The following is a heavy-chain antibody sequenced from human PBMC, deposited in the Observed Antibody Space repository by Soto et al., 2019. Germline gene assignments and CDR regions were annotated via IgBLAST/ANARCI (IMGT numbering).Heavy chain of an antibody. CDR2: ISSRGSTI. Sequence: GSLRVSCAAFGFTFSSYEMNWVRQAPGKGLEWVSYISSRGSTIYYADSVKGRFTIPRDNSKNTLYLQMSSLRADDTAVYYCAPMGVWGQGTTVTVSS. CDR3: APMGV. V-gene: IGHV3-48*03. CDR1: GFTFSSYE. J-gene: IGHJ6*02.